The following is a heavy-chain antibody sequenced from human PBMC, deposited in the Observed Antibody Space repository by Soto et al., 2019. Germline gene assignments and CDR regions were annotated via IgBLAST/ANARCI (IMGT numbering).Heavy chain of an antibody. V-gene: IGHV3-73*01. CDR1: GFTFSGSA. J-gene: IGHJ3*02. CDR3: TRQSLVDI. Sequence: GESLKISCAASGFTFSGSAMHWVRQASGKGLEWVGRIRSKANSYATAYAASVKGRFTISRDDSKNTAYLQMNSLKTEDTAVYYCTRQSLVDIWGQGTMVTVSS. CDR2: IRSKANSYAT.